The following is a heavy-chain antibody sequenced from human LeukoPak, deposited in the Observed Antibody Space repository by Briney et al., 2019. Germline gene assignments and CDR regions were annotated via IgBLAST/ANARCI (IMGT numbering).Heavy chain of an antibody. CDR3: ARGTYYDFWSGYWYYFDY. Sequence: SETLSLTCAVYGGSFSGYYWSWLRQPPGKGLEWIGEINHSGSTNYNPSLKSRVTISVDTSKSQFSLKLSSVTAADTAVYYCARGTYYDFWSGYWYYFDYWGQGTLVTVP. CDR1: GGSFSGYY. D-gene: IGHD3-3*01. V-gene: IGHV4-34*01. J-gene: IGHJ4*02. CDR2: INHSGST.